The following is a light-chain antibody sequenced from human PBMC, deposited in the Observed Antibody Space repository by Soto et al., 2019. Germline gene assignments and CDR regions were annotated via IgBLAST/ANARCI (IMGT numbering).Light chain of an antibody. J-gene: IGKJ1*01. CDR1: QNILSRSNNKKY. CDR3: QQYYRTPPT. CDR2: WAS. Sequence: DIVMTQSPDSLAVSLGERATINCKSSQNILSRSNNKKYLAWYQQKPGQPPKLLIYWASTRESGVPDRFSGSGSGTHFTLTISSLQAEDGAVYYCQQYYRTPPTFGQGTKVEIK. V-gene: IGKV4-1*01.